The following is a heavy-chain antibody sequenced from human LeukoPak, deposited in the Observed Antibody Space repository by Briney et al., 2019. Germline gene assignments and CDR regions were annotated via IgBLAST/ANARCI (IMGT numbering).Heavy chain of an antibody. CDR1: GGTFSSYA. V-gene: IGHV1-69*05. J-gene: IGHJ4*02. D-gene: IGHD3-22*01. CDR2: IIPIFGTA. CDR3: AREDSSGYYYVDY. Sequence: SVKVSCKVSGGTFSSYAISWVRQAPGQGLEWMGRIIPIFGTANYAQKFQGRVTITTDESTSTAYMELSSLRSEDTAVYYCAREDSSGYYYVDYWGQGTLVTVSS.